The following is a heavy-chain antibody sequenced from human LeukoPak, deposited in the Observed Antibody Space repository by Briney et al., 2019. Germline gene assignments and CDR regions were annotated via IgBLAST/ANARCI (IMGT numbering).Heavy chain of an antibody. D-gene: IGHD2-2*01. CDR3: ARVVQGFDDFEI. CDR1: GGSFSGYY. V-gene: IGHV4-34*01. CDR2: INHSGST. J-gene: IGHJ3*02. Sequence: PSETLSLTCAVYGGSFSGYYWGWIRQPPGKGLEWIGEINHSGSTNYNPSLKNRVTISVDTSKNQFSLKLSSVTAADTAVYYCARVVQGFDDFEIWGQGTMVTVSS.